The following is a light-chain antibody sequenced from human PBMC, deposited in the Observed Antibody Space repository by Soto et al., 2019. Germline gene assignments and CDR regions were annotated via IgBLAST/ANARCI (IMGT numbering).Light chain of an antibody. J-gene: IGLJ1*01. V-gene: IGLV2-18*02. CDR2: EVS. Sequence: QSALTQPPSVSGSPGQSVTISCSGTNSDVGSYNRVSWYQQPPGTAPKLMIYEVSNRPSGVPDRFSGSKSGNTASLTISGLQAEDEADYCCSSFTSSSTYVFGTGTKLTVL. CDR1: NSDVGSYNR. CDR3: SSFTSSSTYV.